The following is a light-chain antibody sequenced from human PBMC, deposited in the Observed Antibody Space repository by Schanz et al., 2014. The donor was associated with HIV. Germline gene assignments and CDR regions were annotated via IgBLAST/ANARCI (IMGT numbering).Light chain of an antibody. CDR1: YSNIGNNY. CDR2: LNN. J-gene: IGLJ2*01. V-gene: IGLV1-51*01. Sequence: QSVLTQPPSVSAAPGQKVTITCSGTYSNIGNNYVSWYQQFPGAAPRLLMYLNNQRPSGIPDRFSGSKSGTSATLVISDLXXXDEADYYCGTWENTLTGEIFGGGTKLTVL. CDR3: GTWENTLTGEI.